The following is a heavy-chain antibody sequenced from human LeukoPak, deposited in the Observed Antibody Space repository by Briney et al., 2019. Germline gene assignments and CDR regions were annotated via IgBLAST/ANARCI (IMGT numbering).Heavy chain of an antibody. V-gene: IGHV4-59*01. CDR1: GGSISPYY. CDR3: ARGWVYFDY. CDR2: IFYSGST. D-gene: IGHD1-26*01. Sequence: SETLSLTCTVSGGSISPYYWSWVRQSPGKGLEWIAYIFYSGSTNYNPSLKSRVTISLDTSKKQFSLRLSSVTASDTAVYYCARGWVYFDYWGQGTLATVSS. J-gene: IGHJ4*02.